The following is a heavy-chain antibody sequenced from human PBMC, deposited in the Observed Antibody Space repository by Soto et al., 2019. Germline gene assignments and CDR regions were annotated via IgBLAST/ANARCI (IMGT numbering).Heavy chain of an antibody. CDR2: IKQDGSEK. Sequence: QSGGSLRLSCAASGFTFSSYWMSWVRQAPGKGLEWVANIKQDGSEKYYVDSVKGRFTISRDNAKNSLYLQMNSLRAEDTAVYYCARWSWYPVLRAFDYWGQGTLVTVSS. CDR3: ARWSWYPVLRAFDY. CDR1: GFTFSSYW. V-gene: IGHV3-7*05. D-gene: IGHD6-13*01. J-gene: IGHJ4*02.